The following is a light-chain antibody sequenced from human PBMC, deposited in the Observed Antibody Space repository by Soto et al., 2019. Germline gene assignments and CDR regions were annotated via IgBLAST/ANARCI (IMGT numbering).Light chain of an antibody. CDR1: QGISNY. CDR3: LQHNSYPRT. CDR2: AAS. V-gene: IGKV1-17*03. Sequence: DIQMTQSPSAMSASVGDRVTITCRPRQGISNYLAWFQQKPAKVPKRLIYAASSLQSGGPPRFSGSGSGTEFTLTISSLQPEDFATYYCLQHNSYPRTFGQGTKVDIK. J-gene: IGKJ1*01.